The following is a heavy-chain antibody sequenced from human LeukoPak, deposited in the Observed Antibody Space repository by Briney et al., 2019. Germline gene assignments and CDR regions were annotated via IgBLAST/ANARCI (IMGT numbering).Heavy chain of an antibody. CDR2: INRSGGRT. J-gene: IGHJ6*03. CDR3: ARLKWLVGYYYYYYMDV. D-gene: IGHD6-19*01. V-gene: IGHV3-23*01. CDR1: GFTVSTYA. Sequence: QSGGSLRLSCAASGFTVSTYAMSWVRQAPGKGLEWVSGINRSGGRTYNADSVKGRFTISSDDSKNMLYLQMNNLRAEDTAVYYCARLKWLVGYYYYYYMDVWGKGTTVTVSS.